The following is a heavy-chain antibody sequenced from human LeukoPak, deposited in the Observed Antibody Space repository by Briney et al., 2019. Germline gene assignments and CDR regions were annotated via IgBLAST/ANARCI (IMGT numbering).Heavy chain of an antibody. D-gene: IGHD1-14*01. J-gene: IGHJ5*02. CDR1: GFTFSSYW. V-gene: IGHV3-74*01. Sequence: GGSLGLSCAASGFTFSSYWMHWVRQAPGKGLVWVSRINSDGSSTNYADSVKGRFTISRDNAKNSLYLQMNSLRAEDTAVYYCARVPIHRAFDPWGQGTLVTVSS. CDR3: ARVPIHRAFDP. CDR2: INSDGSST.